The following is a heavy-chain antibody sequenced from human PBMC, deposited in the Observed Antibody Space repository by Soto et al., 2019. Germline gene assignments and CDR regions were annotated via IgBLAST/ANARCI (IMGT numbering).Heavy chain of an antibody. CDR2: TYYRSKWYN. D-gene: IGHD2-21*01. Sequence: PSPTLLLTCPITVDTVSSNSASWNCIRQSPSRGLEWLGRTYYRSKWYNDYAVSVKSRITINPDTSKNQFSLQLNSVAPEDTAVYYCVREVAPRGFDPWGQGTLVTVSS. J-gene: IGHJ5*02. V-gene: IGHV6-1*01. CDR3: VREVAPRGFDP. CDR1: VDTVSSNSAS.